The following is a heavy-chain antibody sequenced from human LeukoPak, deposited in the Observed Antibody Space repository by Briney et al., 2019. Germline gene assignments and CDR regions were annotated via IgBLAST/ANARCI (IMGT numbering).Heavy chain of an antibody. J-gene: IGHJ4*02. D-gene: IGHD2-15*01. CDR3: ARDAPLYCSGGSCYRWGEVDF. CDR2: IYPRDGST. Sequence: ASVKVSCKASGYTFTNNYLHWVRQAPGQGLEWMGMIYPRDGSTSYAQNFQGRVTVTTDTSTSTAYMDLRSLRSDDTAVYYCARDAPLYCSGGSCYRWGEVDFWGQGTLVTVSS. CDR1: GYTFTNNY. V-gene: IGHV1-46*01.